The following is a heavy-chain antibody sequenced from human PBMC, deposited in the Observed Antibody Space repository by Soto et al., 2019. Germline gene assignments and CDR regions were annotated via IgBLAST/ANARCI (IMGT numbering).Heavy chain of an antibody. D-gene: IGHD1-26*01. Sequence: PGGSLRLSCAASGFIFHNYTMHWFRQAPGKGLEYVSTIDKDGIRTYYADSVKGRFTISRDNPKSTLYLEMRNLRLEDTAVYSCAKYSNPVGWGQGALVTVSS. CDR2: IDKDGIRT. CDR3: AKYSNPVG. J-gene: IGHJ4*02. CDR1: GFIFHNYT. V-gene: IGHV3-64D*06.